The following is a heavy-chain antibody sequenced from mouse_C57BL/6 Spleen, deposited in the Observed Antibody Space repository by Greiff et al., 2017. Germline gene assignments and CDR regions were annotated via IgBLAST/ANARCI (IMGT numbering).Heavy chain of an antibody. Sequence: QVQLQQSGAELVRPGASVTLSCKASGYTFTDYEMHWVKQTPVHGLEWIGAIDPETGGTAYNQKFKGKAILTADKSSSTAYMELRSLTSEDSAVYYCTKITTLGGYFDVWGTGTTVTVSS. D-gene: IGHD1-1*01. CDR3: TKITTLGGYFDV. CDR2: IDPETGGT. CDR1: GYTFTDYE. J-gene: IGHJ1*03. V-gene: IGHV1-15*01.